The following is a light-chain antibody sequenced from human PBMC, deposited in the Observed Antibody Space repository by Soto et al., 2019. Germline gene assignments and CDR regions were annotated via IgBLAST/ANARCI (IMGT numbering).Light chain of an antibody. J-gene: IGLJ1*01. Sequence: QSALAQPASVSGSPGQSITISCTGTTRDVGGYNYVSWYQQHPGKVPKLLIHEVSNRPSGVSNRFSGSKSGNTASLTISGLQAEDEADYYCLSKTSSISDVFGTGTKVTVL. CDR2: EVS. CDR3: LSKTSSISDV. CDR1: TRDVGGYNY. V-gene: IGLV2-14*01.